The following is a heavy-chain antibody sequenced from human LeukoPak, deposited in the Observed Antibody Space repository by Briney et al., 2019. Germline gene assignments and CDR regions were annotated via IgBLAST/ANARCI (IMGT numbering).Heavy chain of an antibody. CDR3: ARGDDTAMVSYAFDI. V-gene: IGHV4-34*01. Sequence: SETLSLTCAVYGGSFSGFSWRWIRPPPGKGLGWVGEIKHSGSNNYNPSRKSRVTISVDSSKNQFSLKLSSVTAGDTAVYYCARGDDTAMVSYAFDIWGRGTMVTVSS. D-gene: IGHD5-18*01. CDR1: GGSFSGFS. CDR2: IKHSGSN. J-gene: IGHJ3*02.